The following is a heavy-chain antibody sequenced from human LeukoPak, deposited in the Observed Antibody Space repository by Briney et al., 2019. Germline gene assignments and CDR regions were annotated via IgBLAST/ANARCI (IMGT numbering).Heavy chain of an antibody. J-gene: IGHJ4*02. CDR3: ARALGYCSGTSCSRRSPYYFDY. CDR1: GFTFSDHY. Sequence: SGGSLRLSCSASGFTFSDHYMDWVRQAPGKGLEWVGRTRNKANSYTTEYAASVKGRFTISRDDSKNSLYLQMNSLKTEDTAVYYCARALGYCSGTSCSRRSPYYFDYWGQGTLVTVSS. D-gene: IGHD2-2*01. V-gene: IGHV3-72*01. CDR2: TRNKANSYTT.